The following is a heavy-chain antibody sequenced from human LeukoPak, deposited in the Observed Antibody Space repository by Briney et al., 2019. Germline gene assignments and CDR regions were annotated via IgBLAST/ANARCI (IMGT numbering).Heavy chain of an antibody. J-gene: IGHJ4*02. CDR3: ARGVNTISFTFDY. V-gene: IGHV3-23*01. Sequence: GGSLRLSCAVSGFTFSSCAMSWVRQAPGKGLEWVSAISGSGSSTYYADSVKGRFTISRDNHEDSLYLQMNTLRTEDTAFYYCARGVNTISFTFDYWARGSLVTVSS. CDR2: ISGSGSST. CDR1: GFTFSSCA. D-gene: IGHD3-22*01.